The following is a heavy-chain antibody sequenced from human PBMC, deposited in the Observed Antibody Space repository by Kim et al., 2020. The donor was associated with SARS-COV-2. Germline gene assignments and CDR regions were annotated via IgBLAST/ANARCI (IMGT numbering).Heavy chain of an antibody. CDR1: GYTLRELS. J-gene: IGHJ1*01. D-gene: IGHD3-22*01. CDR3: ATSLAAISVSMRVVGGYFQN. Sequence: ASVKVSCKISGYTLRELSMHWVRQAPEKGLEWMGGFDPEDDDRVYAQKFQGRVTMIEDTSTDTAYMELSRLRYEDTAVYYCATSLAAISVSMRVVGGYFQNWGQGTLVTVSS. V-gene: IGHV1-24*01. CDR2: FDPEDDDR.